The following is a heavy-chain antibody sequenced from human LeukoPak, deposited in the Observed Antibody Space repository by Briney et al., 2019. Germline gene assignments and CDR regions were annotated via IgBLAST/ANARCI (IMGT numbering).Heavy chain of an antibody. J-gene: IGHJ4*02. D-gene: IGHD3-22*01. CDR3: ARWLGYYDSSGYYHFDY. CDR1: GYSFTSYW. V-gene: IGHV5-51*04. CDR2: IYPGDSDT. Sequence: GESLKISCQGSGYSFTSYWIGWVRQMPGKGLEWMGIIYPGDSDTRYSPSFQGQVTISADKPISTAYLQWSSLKASDTAMYYCARWLGYYDSSGYYHFDYWGQGTLVTVSS.